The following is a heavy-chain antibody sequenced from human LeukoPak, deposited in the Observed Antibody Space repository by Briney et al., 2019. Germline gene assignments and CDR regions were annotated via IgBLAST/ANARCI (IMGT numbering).Heavy chain of an antibody. V-gene: IGHV4-4*09. J-gene: IGHJ6*03. CDR3: ARRNYGSYYYYMDV. D-gene: IGHD3-10*01. Sequence: SETLSLTCTVSGDSISSYYWSWIRQPPGKGLEWIGYIYTSGSTNYNPSLKSRVTISVDTSKNQFSLKLSSVTAADTAVYYCARRNYGSYYYYMDVWGKGTTVTVSS. CDR2: IYTSGST. CDR1: GDSISSYY.